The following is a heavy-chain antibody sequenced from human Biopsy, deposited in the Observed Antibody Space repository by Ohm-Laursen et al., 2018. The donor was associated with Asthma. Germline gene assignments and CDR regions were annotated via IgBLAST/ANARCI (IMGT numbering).Heavy chain of an antibody. V-gene: IGHV1-69*13. CDR2: INAFFGNT. CDR3: AGKSGSCIRRTCYPLDF. D-gene: IGHD2-15*01. CDR1: EGTFNTYV. Sequence: GASVKVSCKSLEGTFNTYVIGWVRQAPGQGLEWMGGINAFFGNTNYPQKFQDRVTIIADDSTSTVYMELSSLRSEDTAVYYCAGKSGSCIRRTCYPLDFWGQGTLVTVSS. J-gene: IGHJ4*01.